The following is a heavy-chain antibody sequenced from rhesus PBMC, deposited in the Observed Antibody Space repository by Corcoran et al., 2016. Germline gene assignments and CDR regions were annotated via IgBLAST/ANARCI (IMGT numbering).Heavy chain of an antibody. CDR1: GGSISSSYYY. CDR3: ARQRGGYSWVDY. V-gene: IGHV4-122*02. J-gene: IGHJ4*01. CDR2: ISYSGST. D-gene: IGHD5-24*01. Sequence: QVQLQESGPGLVKPSETLSLTCAVSGGSISSSYYYWSWIRQAPGKGLEWIGYISYSGSTSYNPSLKSRVTISRDTSKNQFSLKLSSVTAADTAVYYCARQRGGYSWVDYWGQGVLVTV.